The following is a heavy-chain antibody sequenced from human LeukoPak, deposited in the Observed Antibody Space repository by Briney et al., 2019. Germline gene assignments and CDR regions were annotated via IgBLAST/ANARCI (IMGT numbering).Heavy chain of an antibody. D-gene: IGHD1-26*01. CDR1: GYTFTAFF. V-gene: IGHV1-2*02. Sequence: GASVKVSCKTSGYTFTAFFIHWVRQAPGQGLEWMEWLNPNSGGTNYAQKFQGRVTMTRDTSISTAHMELSRLRSDDTAVYFCARVGAAYQDSNYWGQGTLVTVSS. J-gene: IGHJ4*02. CDR3: ARVGAAYQDSNY. CDR2: LNPNSGGT.